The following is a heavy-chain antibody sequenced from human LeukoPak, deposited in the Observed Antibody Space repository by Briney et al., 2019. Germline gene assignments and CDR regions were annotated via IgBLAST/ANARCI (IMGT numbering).Heavy chain of an antibody. Sequence: GGSLRLSCAASGFTFSSYSMNWVRQAPGKGLEWVSSISSSSSYIYYADSVKGRFTISRDNAKNSLYLQMNSLRAEDTAVYYCATTSPYWGRDEYYFDYWGQGTLVTVSS. CDR3: ATTSPYWGRDEYYFDY. CDR2: ISSSSSYI. J-gene: IGHJ4*02. CDR1: GFTFSSYS. D-gene: IGHD7-27*01. V-gene: IGHV3-21*01.